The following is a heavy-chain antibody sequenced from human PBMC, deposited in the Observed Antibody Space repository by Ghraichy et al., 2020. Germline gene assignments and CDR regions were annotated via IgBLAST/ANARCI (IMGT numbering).Heavy chain of an antibody. V-gene: IGHV4-39*01. Sequence: SETLSLTCTVSGGSISSSSYYWGWIRQPPGKGLEWIGSIYYSGSTYYNPSLKSRVTISVDTSKNQFSLKLSSVTAADTAVYYCARRGRQQLEYYYYYMDVWGKGTTVTVSS. D-gene: IGHD6-13*01. CDR3: ARRGRQQLEYYYYYMDV. J-gene: IGHJ6*03. CDR2: IYYSGST. CDR1: GGSISSSSYY.